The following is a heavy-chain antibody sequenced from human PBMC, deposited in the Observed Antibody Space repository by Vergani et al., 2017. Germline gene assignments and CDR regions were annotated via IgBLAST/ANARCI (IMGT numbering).Heavy chain of an antibody. CDR1: GYTFTSYG. J-gene: IGHJ6*03. D-gene: IGHD2-2*01. Sequence: QVPLVQSGAEVKKPGASVKVSCKASGYTFTSYGISWVRQAPGQGLEWMGWISAYNGNTNYAQKLQGRVTMTTDTSTSTAYMELRSLRSDDTAVYYCAREGLEYCSSTSCYSDCYYYMDVWGKGTTVTVSS. V-gene: IGHV1-18*01. CDR3: AREGLEYCSSTSCYSDCYYYMDV. CDR2: ISAYNGNT.